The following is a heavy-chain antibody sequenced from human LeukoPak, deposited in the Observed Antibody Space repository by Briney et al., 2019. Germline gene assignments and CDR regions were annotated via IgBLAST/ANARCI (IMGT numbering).Heavy chain of an antibody. D-gene: IGHD3-22*01. J-gene: IGHJ3*02. CDR3: ARDTMKGTSAFDI. Sequence: PGGSLRLSCAPSGFTFSSYSMNWVRQVPGKGLKWVSSISSSSSYIYYADSVKGRFTISRDNAKNSLYLQMNSLRAEDTAVYYCARDTMKGTSAFDIWGQGTMVTVSS. CDR2: ISSSSSYI. V-gene: IGHV3-21*01. CDR1: GFTFSSYS.